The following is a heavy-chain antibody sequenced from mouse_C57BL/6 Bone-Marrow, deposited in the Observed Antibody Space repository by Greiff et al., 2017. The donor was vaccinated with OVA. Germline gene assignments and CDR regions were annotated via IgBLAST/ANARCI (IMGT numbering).Heavy chain of an antibody. J-gene: IGHJ2*01. Sequence: QVQLKESGAELVRPGASVTLSCKASGYTFTDYEMHWVKQTPVHGLEWIGAIDPETGGTAYNHKFKGKAILTADKSSSTAYMELRSLTSEDSAVYYCTRHGSRYWGQGTTLTVSS. CDR1: GYTFTDYE. CDR2: IDPETGGT. V-gene: IGHV1-15*01. CDR3: TRHGSRY. D-gene: IGHD1-1*01.